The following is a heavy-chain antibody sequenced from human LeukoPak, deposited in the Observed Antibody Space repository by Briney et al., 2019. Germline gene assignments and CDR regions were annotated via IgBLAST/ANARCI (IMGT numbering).Heavy chain of an antibody. J-gene: IGHJ6*03. CDR1: GFTFSSYW. CDR2: INSDGSST. V-gene: IGHV3-74*01. CDR3: ARRAVVVITNYYYYYMDV. D-gene: IGHD3-22*01. Sequence: PGGSLRLSCAASGFTFSSYWMNWVRQAPGKGLVWVSRINSDGSSTSYADSVKGRFTISRDNAKNTLYLQMNSLRAEDTAAYYCARRAVVVITNYYYYYMDVWGKGTTVTVSS.